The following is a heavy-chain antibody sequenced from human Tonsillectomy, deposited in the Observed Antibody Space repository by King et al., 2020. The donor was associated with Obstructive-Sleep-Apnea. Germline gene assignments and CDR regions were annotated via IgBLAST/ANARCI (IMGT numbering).Heavy chain of an antibody. Sequence: VQLVQSGAEVKKPGESLKISCKGSGYSFTTYWIGWVRQMPGKGLECMGIIYPGDSDTRYSPSFQGQVTISADKSISTAYLQWSSLKASDTAMYYCARLWFGKLSTPYYYYYGMDVWGQGTTVTVSS. CDR1: GYSFTTYW. D-gene: IGHD3-10*01. J-gene: IGHJ6*02. CDR2: IYPGDSDT. CDR3: ARLWFGKLSTPYYYYYGMDV. V-gene: IGHV5-51*01.